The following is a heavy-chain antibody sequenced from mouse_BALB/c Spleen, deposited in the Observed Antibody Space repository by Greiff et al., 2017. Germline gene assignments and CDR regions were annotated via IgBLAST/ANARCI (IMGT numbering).Heavy chain of an antibody. D-gene: IGHD2-4*01. CDR1: GYTFSSYW. CDR2: ILPGSGST. V-gene: IGHV1-9*01. CDR3: ARNDYDGSFAY. J-gene: IGHJ3*01. Sequence: QVQLQQSGPELVKPGASVKISCKATGYTFSSYWIEWVKQRPGHGLEWIGEILPGSGSTNYNEKFKGKATFTADTSSNTAYMQLSSLTSEDSAVYYCARNDYDGSFAYWGQGTLVTVSA.